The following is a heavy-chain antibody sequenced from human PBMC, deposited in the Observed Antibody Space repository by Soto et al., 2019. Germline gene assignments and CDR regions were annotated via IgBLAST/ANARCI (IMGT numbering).Heavy chain of an antibody. CDR3: AKEHAEDFGYDLVLFNY. CDR2: ISWEGGSI. J-gene: IGHJ4*02. D-gene: IGHD5-12*01. Sequence: EVPLVESGGDLVQPGRSLRLSCSASGFTFNNYAMHWVRQAPGKGLEWVSGISWEGGSIGYAASVKGRFTISRDNAKNSPVLERNSRRSEETAFYLCAKEHAEDFGYDLVLFNYWCQGTLVTGSS. CDR1: GFTFNNYA. V-gene: IGHV3-9*01.